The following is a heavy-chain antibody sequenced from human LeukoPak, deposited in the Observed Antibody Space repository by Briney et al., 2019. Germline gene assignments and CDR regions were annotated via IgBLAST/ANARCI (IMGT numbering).Heavy chain of an antibody. V-gene: IGHV4-59*01. CDR1: GDSISSYY. D-gene: IGHD3-10*01. CDR2: IYHRGSA. Sequence: PSETMSLTCTVSGDSISSYYWSWIRQPPGKGLEWIGYIYHRGSANYNPSLKSRVTISVDTSKNQFSLTLSSVTAADAAVYYCARGGDYYVSGSYLGYWGQGTLVTVSS. CDR3: ARGGDYYVSGSYLGY. J-gene: IGHJ4*02.